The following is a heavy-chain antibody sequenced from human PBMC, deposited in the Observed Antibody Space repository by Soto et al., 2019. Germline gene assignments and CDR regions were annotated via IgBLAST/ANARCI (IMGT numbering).Heavy chain of an antibody. Sequence: SGTLYITCAVYGGTFIGYYWSGIRQPPGKGLEWIGEINHSGSTNYNPSLKSRVTISVDTSKNQFSLKLSSVTAADTAVYYCARGWQLDPFDYWGQGALVNVSS. CDR1: GGTFIGYY. V-gene: IGHV4-34*01. CDR3: ARGWQLDPFDY. D-gene: IGHD2-2*03. CDR2: INHSGST. J-gene: IGHJ4*02.